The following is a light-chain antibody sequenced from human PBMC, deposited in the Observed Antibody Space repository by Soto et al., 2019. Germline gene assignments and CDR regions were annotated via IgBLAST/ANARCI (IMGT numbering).Light chain of an antibody. J-gene: IGKJ2*01. CDR1: QSVSSHY. Sequence: EIVLTQSPGTLSVSPGERATLSCRASQSVSSHYLAWYQQRPGQAPKILMYATSNRVTGIPDRFSGSGSGTDLTLTISRLEPDDFAVYFCQQYVASPTFGQGTKLVIK. CDR3: QQYVASPT. V-gene: IGKV3-20*01. CDR2: ATS.